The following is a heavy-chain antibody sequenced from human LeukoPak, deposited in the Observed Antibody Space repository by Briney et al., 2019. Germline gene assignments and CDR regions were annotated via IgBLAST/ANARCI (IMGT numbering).Heavy chain of an antibody. Sequence: GGSLRLSCAASGFTFDIYAMTWVRQAPGKGPDWVSGISASANSTYYADSVKGRFIISRDNSKNTLYLQMNSLRVDDMAVYYCARGPSCTSTSCYIIGALDIWGLGTTVTVSS. CDR3: ARGPSCTSTSCYIIGALDI. CDR1: GFTFDIYA. J-gene: IGHJ3*02. D-gene: IGHD2-2*02. CDR2: ISASANST. V-gene: IGHV3-23*01.